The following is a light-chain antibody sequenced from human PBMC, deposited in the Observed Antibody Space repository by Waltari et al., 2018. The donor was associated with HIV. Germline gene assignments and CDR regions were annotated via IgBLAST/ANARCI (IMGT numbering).Light chain of an antibody. V-gene: IGLV1-47*01. CDR2: RNN. CDR3: AAWDDSLSGQV. J-gene: IGLJ3*02. Sequence: QSVLTQPPSASGTPGQRVTISCSGSRFNIGNNYVYWYHQVPGTAPKVLIYRNNQRPSGVPDRFSASKSGTSASLAISGLRSEDEADYYGAAWDDSLSGQVFGGGTRLTVL. CDR1: RFNIGNNY.